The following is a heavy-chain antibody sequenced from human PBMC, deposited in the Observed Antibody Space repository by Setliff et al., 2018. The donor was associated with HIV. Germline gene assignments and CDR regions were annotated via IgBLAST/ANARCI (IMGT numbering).Heavy chain of an antibody. CDR3: TTDLPYGYHKDN. Sequence: PGGSLRLSCAASGFSFKSAWMSWVRQAPGKGLEWVGHMKAKGVGATTDYSAPVRDRFTISRDDSSDILYLQMNSLKTANTAVYYCTTDLPYGYHKDNWGPGTLVTVSS. CDR2: MKAKGVGATT. V-gene: IGHV3-15*01. D-gene: IGHD2-2*01. J-gene: IGHJ4*02. CDR1: GFSFKSAW.